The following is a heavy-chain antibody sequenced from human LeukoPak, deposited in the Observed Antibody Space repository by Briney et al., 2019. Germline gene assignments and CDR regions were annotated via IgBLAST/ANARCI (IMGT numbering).Heavy chain of an antibody. CDR2: ISSSSSTI. J-gene: IGHJ4*02. D-gene: IGHD4-17*01. CDR3: AREGGYGDYASGY. Sequence: GGSLRLSCAASGFTFSSYSMNWVRQAPGKGLEWVSYISSSSSTIYYADSVKGRFTISRDNAKNSLYLQMNSLRAEDTAVYYCAREGGYGDYASGYWGQGTLVTVSS. CDR1: GFTFSSYS. V-gene: IGHV3-48*01.